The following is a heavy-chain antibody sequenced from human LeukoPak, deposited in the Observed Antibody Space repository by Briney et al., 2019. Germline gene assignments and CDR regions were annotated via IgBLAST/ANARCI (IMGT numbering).Heavy chain of an antibody. D-gene: IGHD3-10*01. V-gene: IGHV3-23*01. J-gene: IGHJ4*02. CDR3: AKGRRFGELHVGEFFDY. Sequence: GGSLRLSCAASGFTFSSYAMSWVRQDPGKGLEWVSAISGSGGSTYYADSVKGRFTISRDNSKNTLYLQMNSLRAEDTAEYYCAKGRRFGELHVGEFFDYWGQGTLVTVSS. CDR2: ISGSGGST. CDR1: GFTFSSYA.